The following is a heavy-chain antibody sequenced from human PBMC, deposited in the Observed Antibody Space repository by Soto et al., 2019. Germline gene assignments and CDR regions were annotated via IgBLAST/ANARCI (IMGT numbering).Heavy chain of an antibody. D-gene: IGHD6-13*01. CDR3: SRGGPYSSSRPGNYYYYYGMDV. CDR2: IIPIFGTA. J-gene: IGHJ6*02. CDR1: GGTFSSYT. V-gene: IGHV1-69*13. Sequence: SVKVSCKASGGTFSSYTISWVRQAPGQGLEWMGGIIPIFGTANYAQKFQGRVTITADESTSTAYMELSSLRSEDTAVYYCSRGGPYSSSRPGNYYYYYGMDVWGQGTTVTVSS.